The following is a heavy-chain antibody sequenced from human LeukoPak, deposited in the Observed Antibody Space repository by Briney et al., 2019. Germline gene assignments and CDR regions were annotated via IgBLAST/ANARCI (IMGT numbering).Heavy chain of an antibody. J-gene: IGHJ5*02. CDR1: GGSISSYY. CDR3: AREGYSYGSEFDP. V-gene: IGHV4-59*01. CDR2: IYYSGST. D-gene: IGHD5-18*01. Sequence: NPSETLSLTCTVSGGSISSYYWSWIRQPPGKGLEWIGYIYYSGSTNYNPSLKSRVTISVDTSKNQFSLKLSSVTAADTAVYYCAREGYSYGSEFDPWGQGTLVTVSS.